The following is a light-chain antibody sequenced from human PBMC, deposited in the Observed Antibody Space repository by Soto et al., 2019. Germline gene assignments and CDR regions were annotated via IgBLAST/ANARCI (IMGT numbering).Light chain of an antibody. J-gene: IGLJ1*01. CDR2: DVI. V-gene: IGLV2-14*03. CDR1: SNDVGGYDY. CDR3: SSYTSSSTYV. Sequence: SALTQPASVSGSPGQSITISCPGTSNDVGGYDYVSWYQQHPGKAPKLMIYDVINRPSGVSSRFSGSKSGNTASLTISGLQAEDEADYYCSSYTSSSTYVFGAGTKVTVL.